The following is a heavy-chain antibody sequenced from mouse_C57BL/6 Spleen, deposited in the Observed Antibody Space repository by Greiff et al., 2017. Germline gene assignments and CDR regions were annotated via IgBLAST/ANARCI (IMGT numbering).Heavy chain of an antibody. CDR2: IDPENGDT. Sequence: EVQVVESGAELVRPGASVKLSCTASGFNIKDDYMHWVKQRPEQGLEWIGWIDPENGDTEYASKFQGKATITADTSSNTAYLQLSSLTSEDTAVYYCTTGGYGDYWGQGTTLTVSS. CDR3: TTGGYGDY. CDR1: GFNIKDDY. J-gene: IGHJ2*01. D-gene: IGHD3-1*01. V-gene: IGHV14-4*01.